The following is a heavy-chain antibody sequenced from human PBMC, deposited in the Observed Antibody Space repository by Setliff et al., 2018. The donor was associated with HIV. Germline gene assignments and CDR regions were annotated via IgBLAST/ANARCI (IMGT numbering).Heavy chain of an antibody. Sequence: ASVKVSCKASGYTFIDYFMHWVRQAPGQGLEWMGWINPNSGGTNYAQKFQGRVTMTRDTSISTAYMELSRLRSDDTAVYYCARDRGGAARPFDYWGQGTLVTVSS. CDR1: GYTFIDYF. CDR2: INPNSGGT. D-gene: IGHD6-6*01. J-gene: IGHJ4*02. CDR3: ARDRGGAARPFDY. V-gene: IGHV1-2*02.